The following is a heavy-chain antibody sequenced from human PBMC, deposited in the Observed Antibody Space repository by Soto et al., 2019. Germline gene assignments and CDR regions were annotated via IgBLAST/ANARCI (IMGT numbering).Heavy chain of an antibody. V-gene: IGHV1-24*01. Sequence: ASVKVSCKVSGYTLTELSMHWVRQAPGKGPEWMGGFDPEDGETIYAQKFQGRVTMTEDTSTDTAYMELSSLRSEDTAVYYCATEKPYSSSWSRPFDPWGQGTLVTVSS. D-gene: IGHD6-13*01. CDR2: FDPEDGET. CDR1: GYTLTELS. CDR3: ATEKPYSSSWSRPFDP. J-gene: IGHJ5*02.